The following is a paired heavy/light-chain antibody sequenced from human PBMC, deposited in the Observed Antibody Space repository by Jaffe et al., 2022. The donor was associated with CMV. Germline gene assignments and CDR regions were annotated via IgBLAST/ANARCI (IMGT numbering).Heavy chain of an antibody. CDR1: GGSFSGYY. CDR2: INHSGST. CDR3: ARVFPRGVTTPGGRRRYYGMDV. V-gene: IGHV4-34*01. Sequence: QVQLQQWGAGLLKPSETLSLTCAVYGGSFSGYYWSWIRQPPGKGLEWIGEINHSGSTNYNPSLKSRVTISVDTSKNQFSLKLSSVTAADTAVYYCARVFPRGVTTPGGRRRYYGMDVWGQGTTVTVSS. J-gene: IGHJ6*02. D-gene: IGHD4-17*01.
Light chain of an antibody. CDR1: SSDVGGYNY. V-gene: IGLV2-8*01. J-gene: IGLJ2*01. CDR2: EVS. CDR3: SSYAGSNNFNVV. Sequence: QSALTQPPSASGSPGQSVTISCTGTSSDVGGYNYVSWYQQHPGKAPKLMIYEVSKRPSGVPDRFSGSKSGNTASLTVSGLQAEDEADYYCSSYAGSNNFNVVFGGGTKLTVL.